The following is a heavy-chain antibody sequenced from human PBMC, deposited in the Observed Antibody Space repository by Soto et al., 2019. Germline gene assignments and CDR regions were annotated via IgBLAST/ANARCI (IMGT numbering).Heavy chain of an antibody. Sequence: QLQLQESGPGLVKPSETLSLTCTVSGGSISSSSYYWGWIRQPPGKGLEWIGSIYYSGSTYYNPSLKSRVTISVDTSKNQFSLKLSSVTAADTAVYYCARHELAFIAARRVPYYFDYWGQGTLVTVSS. CDR3: ARHELAFIAARRVPYYFDY. D-gene: IGHD6-6*01. CDR1: GGSISSSSYY. J-gene: IGHJ4*02. V-gene: IGHV4-39*01. CDR2: IYYSGST.